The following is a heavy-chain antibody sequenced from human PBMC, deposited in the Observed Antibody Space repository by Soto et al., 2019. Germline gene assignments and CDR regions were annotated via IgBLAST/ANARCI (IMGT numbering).Heavy chain of an antibody. D-gene: IGHD5-12*01. CDR2: MYHDGNT. CDR1: GYSISRGCF. J-gene: IGHJ4*02. V-gene: IGHV4-38-2*02. CDR3: ARESYSGYHSYDY. Sequence: SETLSLTCAVSGYSISRGCFWGFIRQPPGKGLEWIANMYHDGNTHYNPSLKSRVTMSVDTSKNQFSLKLNSVTAADTAVYYCARESYSGYHSYDYWGQGILVTVSS.